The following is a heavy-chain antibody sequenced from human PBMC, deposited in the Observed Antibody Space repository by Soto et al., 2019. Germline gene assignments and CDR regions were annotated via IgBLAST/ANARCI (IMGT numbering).Heavy chain of an antibody. CDR2: IYHSGST. V-gene: IGHV4-4*02. CDR1: GGSISSSNW. CDR3: ASFAHGDYAGVRTDAFDI. Sequence: KTSETLSLTCAVSGGSISSSNWWSWVRQPPGKGLEWIGEIYHSGSTNYNPSLKSRVTISVDKSKNQFSLKLSSVTAADTAVYYCASFAHGDYAGVRTDAFDIWGQGTMVTVSS. D-gene: IGHD4-17*01. J-gene: IGHJ3*02.